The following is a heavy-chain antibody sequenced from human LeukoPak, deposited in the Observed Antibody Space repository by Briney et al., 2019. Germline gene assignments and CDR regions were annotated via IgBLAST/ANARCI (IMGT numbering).Heavy chain of an antibody. CDR2: ISSSSSYI. V-gene: IGHV3-21*01. CDR3: ASGYSSSSPGDY. D-gene: IGHD6-6*01. Sequence: PGGSLRLSCAASGFTFSSYSMNWVRQAPGKGLEWVSSISSSSSYIYYADSVKGRFTISRDNAKNSLYLQMNSLRAEDTAVYYCASGYSSSSPGDYWGQGTLVTVSS. CDR1: GFTFSSYS. J-gene: IGHJ4*02.